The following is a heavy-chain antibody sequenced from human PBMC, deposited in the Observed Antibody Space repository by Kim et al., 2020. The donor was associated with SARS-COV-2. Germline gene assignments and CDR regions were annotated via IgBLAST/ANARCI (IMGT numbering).Heavy chain of an antibody. CDR1: GFTFSSYG. CDR2: IWYDGSNK. CDR3: ARGLGFLEWWYYYGMDV. J-gene: IGHJ6*02. V-gene: IGHV3-33*01. D-gene: IGHD3-3*01. Sequence: GGSLRLSCAASGFTFSSYGMHWVRQAPGKGLEWVAVIWYDGSNKYYADSVKGRFTISRDNSKNTLYLQMNSLRAEDTAVYYCARGLGFLEWWYYYGMDVWGQGTTVTVSS.